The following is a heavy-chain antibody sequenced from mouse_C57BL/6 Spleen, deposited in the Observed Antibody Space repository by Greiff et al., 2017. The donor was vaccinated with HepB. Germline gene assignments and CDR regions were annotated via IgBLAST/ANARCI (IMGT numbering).Heavy chain of an antibody. V-gene: IGHV3-6*01. CDR1: GYSITSGYY. CDR3: ARANNWDVFAY. Sequence: EVKLQESGPGLVKPSPSLSLTCSVTGYSITSGYYWNWIRQFPGNKLEWMGYISYDGSNNYNPSLKNRISITRDTSKNQFFLKLNSLTTEDTATYYFARANNWDVFAYWGQGTLVTVSA. D-gene: IGHD4-1*01. J-gene: IGHJ3*01. CDR2: ISYDGSN.